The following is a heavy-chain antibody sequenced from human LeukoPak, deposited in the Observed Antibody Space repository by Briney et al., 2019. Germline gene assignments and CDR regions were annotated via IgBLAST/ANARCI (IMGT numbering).Heavy chain of an antibody. J-gene: IGHJ4*02. Sequence: GGSLRLSCAASGFTFSSYAMNWVRQAPGKGLEWVSAISGSGGSTYYADSVKGRFTISRDNSKNTLYLQMNSLRAEDTAVYYCALLFFYGSGSYKYWGQGTLVTVSS. V-gene: IGHV3-23*01. CDR3: ALLFFYGSGSYKY. CDR2: ISGSGGST. D-gene: IGHD3-10*01. CDR1: GFTFSSYA.